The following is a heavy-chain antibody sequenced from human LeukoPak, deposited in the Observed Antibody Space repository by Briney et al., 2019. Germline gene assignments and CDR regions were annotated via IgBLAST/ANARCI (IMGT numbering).Heavy chain of an antibody. V-gene: IGHV1-69*05. CDR2: IIPIFGTA. D-gene: IGHD6-19*01. J-gene: IGHJ4*02. Sequence: ASVKVSCKASGGTFSSYVVNWVRQAPGQGLEWMGGIIPIFGTANYAQKFQGRITITTDESTSTAYMELSSLRSEDTAVYYCARDLTGYSSGWENFDYWGQGTLVTVSS. CDR3: ARDLTGYSSGWENFDY. CDR1: GGTFSSYV.